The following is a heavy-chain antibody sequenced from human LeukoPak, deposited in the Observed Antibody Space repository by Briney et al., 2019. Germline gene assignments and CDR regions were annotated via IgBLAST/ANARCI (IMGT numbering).Heavy chain of an antibody. CDR2: IFHSGNT. V-gene: IGHV4-38-2*02. Sequence: SETLSLTCTVSGYSINSGHYWGWIRQPPGKGLEWIGSIFHSGNTYSNPSLKSRVTISVDTSKNQFSLKLSSVTAADTAVYYCARLGTFDYWGQGTLVTVSS. CDR3: ARLGTFDY. J-gene: IGHJ4*02. CDR1: GYSINSGHY. D-gene: IGHD1-1*01.